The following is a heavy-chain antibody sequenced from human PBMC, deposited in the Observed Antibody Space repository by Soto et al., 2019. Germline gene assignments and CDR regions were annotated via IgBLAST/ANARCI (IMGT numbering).Heavy chain of an antibody. CDR3: ARCDLDDYVPTIDH. CDR2: ISVYNGHT. Sequence: QVHLMQSGVEVKSPGASVRVSCTASGYTFSSYGVIWVRQAPGQGLEFMGWISVYNGHTNYAQKIKRRVTMTTDTSTSTAYMEMRSLRSADTAVYFCARCDLDDYVPTIDHWGQGTLITVS. D-gene: IGHD4-17*01. CDR1: GYTFSSYG. V-gene: IGHV1-18*01. J-gene: IGHJ4*02.